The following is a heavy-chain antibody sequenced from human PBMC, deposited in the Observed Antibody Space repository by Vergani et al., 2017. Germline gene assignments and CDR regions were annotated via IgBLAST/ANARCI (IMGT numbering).Heavy chain of an antibody. J-gene: IGHJ4*02. D-gene: IGHD2-15*01. CDR1: GFTFDDYT. V-gene: IGHV3-43*01. Sequence: EVQLVESGGGLVQPGGSLRLSCAASGFTFDDYTMHWVRQAPGKGLEWVSLISWDGGSTYYADSVKGRFTISRDNSKNSLYLQMNSLRTEDTALYYCAKDFSRYCSGGSCFPPDYWGQGTLVTVSS. CDR2: ISWDGGST. CDR3: AKDFSRYCSGGSCFPPDY.